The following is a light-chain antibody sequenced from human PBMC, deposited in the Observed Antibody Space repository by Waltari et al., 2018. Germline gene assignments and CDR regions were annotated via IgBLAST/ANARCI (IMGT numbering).Light chain of an antibody. CDR2: GVS. J-gene: IGLJ2*01. V-gene: IGLV2-14*01. CDR3: CSYTTSDTWV. CDR1: SGDVGAYNY. Sequence: QSAPTQPPSVSGSPGQSVTMSCTGTSGDVGAYNYVSWYQQHPGKAPKLMIYGVSNRPSWVSDRFSGSKSGKTASLTISKLQAEDEADYYCCSYTTSDTWVFGGGTRLTVL.